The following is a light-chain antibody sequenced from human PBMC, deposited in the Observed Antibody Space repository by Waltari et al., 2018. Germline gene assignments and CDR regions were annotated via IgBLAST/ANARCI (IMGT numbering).Light chain of an antibody. V-gene: IGKV1-9*01. J-gene: IGKJ1*01. CDR3: QQMNTYPRT. CDR2: LAS. CDR1: QDSIKY. Sequence: QLTQFPSSLSASVGDTVTITCRTSQDSIKYLAWYQQKPGQAPKLLVYLASALERGVPSRFSGSGSGTDFTLTISSLQPEDSATYDCQQMNTYPRTFGQGTRVEIK.